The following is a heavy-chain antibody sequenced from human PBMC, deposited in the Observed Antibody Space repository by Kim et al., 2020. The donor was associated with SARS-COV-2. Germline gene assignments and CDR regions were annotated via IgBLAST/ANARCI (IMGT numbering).Heavy chain of an antibody. CDR2: TYYRSKCNR. CDR3: ARSSTSSLVS. CDR1: GDSVSSNTVV. J-gene: IGHJ4*02. V-gene: IGHV6-1*01. Sequence: SQTLSLTCAISGDSVSSNTVVWHWIRQSPSRGLEWLGRTYYRSKCNRDYAESVKSRITINPDTSTNLFSLHLSSVTPEDTAVYYCARSSTSSLVSWGQGTLVTVSS. D-gene: IGHD6-6*01.